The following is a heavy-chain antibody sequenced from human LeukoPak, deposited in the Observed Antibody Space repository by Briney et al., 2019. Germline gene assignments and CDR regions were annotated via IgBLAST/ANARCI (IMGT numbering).Heavy chain of an antibody. CDR3: ARVAVGPYYGMDV. CDR2: IIPILGIA. D-gene: IGHD2-15*01. J-gene: IGHJ6*02. V-gene: IGHV1-69*04. Sequence: ASVKVSCKASGGTFSSYAISWVRQAPGQGLEWMGRIIPILGIANYAQKFQGRVTITADKSTSTAYMELSSLRSEDTAVYYCARVAVGPYYGMDVWGQGTTVTVSS. CDR1: GGTFSSYA.